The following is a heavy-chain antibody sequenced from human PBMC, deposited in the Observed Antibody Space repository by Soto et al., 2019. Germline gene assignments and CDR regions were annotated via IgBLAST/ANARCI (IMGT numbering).Heavy chain of an antibody. D-gene: IGHD6-19*01. CDR3: ARGGSSDWKVAFDF. CDR1: GFTFSIYA. CDR2: VNHNGRN. Sequence: GSLVLSCASSGFTFSIYAMSWVRQAPGKGLEWIGKVNHNGRNNYNPSLKSRVTISLDMSKNQISLKLTSVTAADTAVYYCARGGSSDWKVAFDFWGQGTMVTVSS. V-gene: IGHV4-34*01. J-gene: IGHJ3*01.